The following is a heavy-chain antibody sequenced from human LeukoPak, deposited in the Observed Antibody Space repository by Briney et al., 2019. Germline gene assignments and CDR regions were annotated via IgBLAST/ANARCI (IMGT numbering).Heavy chain of an antibody. Sequence: PGGSLRLSCAASGFTFSGYNMNWVRQAPGKGLEWVSVISIDGSYITYADSVKGRFTISRDNSKNTLYLQMNSLRAEDTAVYYCARDPVGTAMVYFDYWGQGTLVTVSS. CDR3: ARDPVGTAMVYFDY. CDR2: ISIDGSYI. J-gene: IGHJ4*02. V-gene: IGHV3-30*04. CDR1: GFTFSGYN. D-gene: IGHD5-18*01.